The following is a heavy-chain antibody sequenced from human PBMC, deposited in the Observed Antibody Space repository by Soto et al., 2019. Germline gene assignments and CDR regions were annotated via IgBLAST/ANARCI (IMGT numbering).Heavy chain of an antibody. Sequence: GGSLRLSCAASGFTFSSYAMSWVRQAPGKGLEWVSAISGSGGSTYYADSVKGRFTISRYNSKNTLYLQMNSLRAEDTAVHYWWKARYRDSSMFLLDYWGQGTLVAVSA. D-gene: IGHD6-19*01. CDR2: ISGSGGST. CDR3: WKARYRDSSMFLLDY. CDR1: GFTFSSYA. V-gene: IGHV3-23*01. J-gene: IGHJ4*02.